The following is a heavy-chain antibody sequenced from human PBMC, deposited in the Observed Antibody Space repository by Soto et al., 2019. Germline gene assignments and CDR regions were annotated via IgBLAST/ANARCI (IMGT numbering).Heavy chain of an antibody. V-gene: IGHV4-31*03. D-gene: IGHD6-6*01. J-gene: IGHJ6*02. CDR2: IYYSGST. CDR1: SGSISSGGYC. CDR3: ARDSVAARPYYGMDV. Sequence: SETLALTCTFSSGSISSGGYCWICIRLQPGKGLEWIGYIYYSGSTYYNPSLKSRVTISVDTSKNQFSLKLSSVTAADTAVYYCARDSVAARPYYGMDVWGQGTTVTVSS.